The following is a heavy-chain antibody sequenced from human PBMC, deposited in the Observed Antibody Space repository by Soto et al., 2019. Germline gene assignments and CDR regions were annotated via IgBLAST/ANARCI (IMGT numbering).Heavy chain of an antibody. CDR2: ISHDGSNK. CDR1: GFTFSNYG. V-gene: IGHV3-30*18. Sequence: QVQLVDSGGGVVQPGRSLRLSCTGSGFTFSNYGMHWVRQAPGKGLEWVAIISHDGSNKYYAASVKDRFTISRDNSKNTLDRQMNSREAEDTAVYYCAKGGGDQRYCDYWGQGTLVIVSS. D-gene: IGHD3-16*01. J-gene: IGHJ4*02. CDR3: AKGGGDQRYCDY.